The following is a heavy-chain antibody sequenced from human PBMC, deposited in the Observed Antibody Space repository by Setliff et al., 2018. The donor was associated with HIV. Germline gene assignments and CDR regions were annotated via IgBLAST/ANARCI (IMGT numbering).Heavy chain of an antibody. J-gene: IGHJ4*02. Sequence: PGGSLRLSCAASGFTFSGYWMNWVRQAPGKGLEWVASLNRDGSEIHYADSVKDRFTISRDNAKNTLYLQMHDLRAEDTGVYYCHSGYDSEEQSYFDYWGQGTLVTVSS. CDR1: GFTFSGYW. D-gene: IGHD5-12*01. CDR3: HSGYDSEEQSYFDY. V-gene: IGHV3-7*01. CDR2: LNRDGSEI.